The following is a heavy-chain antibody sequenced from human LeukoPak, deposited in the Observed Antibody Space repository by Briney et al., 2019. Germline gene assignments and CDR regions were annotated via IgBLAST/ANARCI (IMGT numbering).Heavy chain of an antibody. CDR3: AKDRGSTAMAPVFDY. CDR2: ISGSGGST. J-gene: IGHJ4*02. Sequence: GGSLRLSCAASGFTFSSYAMSWVRQAPGKGLEWVSAISGSGGSTYYADSVKGRFTISRDNSKNTLCLQMNSLRAEDTAVYYCAKDRGSTAMAPVFDYWGQGTLVTVSS. V-gene: IGHV3-23*01. CDR1: GFTFSSYA. D-gene: IGHD5-18*01.